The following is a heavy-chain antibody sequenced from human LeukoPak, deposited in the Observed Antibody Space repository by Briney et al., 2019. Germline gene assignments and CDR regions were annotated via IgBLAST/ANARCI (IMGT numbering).Heavy chain of an antibody. V-gene: IGHV3-9*01. CDR1: GFIFDDYA. J-gene: IGHJ6*02. Sequence: SLRLSCAASGFIFDDYAMHWVRQVPGKGLEWVAGISWNSGGVGYADSVKGRFTISRDNAKNALYLQMNSLRVEDTALYYCVKDRGGYDRSGFYYYYGMDVWGQGTTVTV. D-gene: IGHD3-22*01. CDR2: ISWNSGGV. CDR3: VKDRGGYDRSGFYYYYGMDV.